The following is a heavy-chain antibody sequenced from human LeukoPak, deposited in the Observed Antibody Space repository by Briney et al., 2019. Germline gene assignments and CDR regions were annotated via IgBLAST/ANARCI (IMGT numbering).Heavy chain of an antibody. Sequence: SETLSLTCTVSDGSISGYYWSWIRQPAGKGLEWIGRIYYSGSTYYNPSLKSRVTISVDTSKNQFSLRLRSVTAADTAVYYCARFSPRAMGNYLDFWGQGTLVTVSS. V-gene: IGHV4-59*05. CDR1: DGSISGYY. J-gene: IGHJ4*02. CDR2: IYYSGST. CDR3: ARFSPRAMGNYLDF. D-gene: IGHD7-27*01.